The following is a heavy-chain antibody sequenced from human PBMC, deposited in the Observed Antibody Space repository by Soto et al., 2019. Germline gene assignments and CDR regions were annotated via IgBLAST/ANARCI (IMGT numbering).Heavy chain of an antibody. CDR2: IYYSGST. V-gene: IGHV4-61*01. CDR1: GGSVSSGSYY. D-gene: IGHD5-18*01. CDR3: ARISGYSYGLPPYFDY. J-gene: IGHJ4*02. Sequence: QVQLQESGPGLVKPSETLSLTCTVSGGSVSSGSYYWSWIRQPPGKGLEWIGYIYYSGSTNYNPALESRVTISVDTSKNQFSRKLSSVTAADTAVYYCARISGYSYGLPPYFDYWGQGTLVTVSS.